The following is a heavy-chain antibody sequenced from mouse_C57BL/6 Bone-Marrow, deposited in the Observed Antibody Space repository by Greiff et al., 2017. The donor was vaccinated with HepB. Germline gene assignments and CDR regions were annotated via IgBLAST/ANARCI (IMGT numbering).Heavy chain of an antibody. V-gene: IGHV1-26*01. CDR3: ARTPDYYGSSQFAY. J-gene: IGHJ3*01. D-gene: IGHD1-1*01. CDR1: GYTFTDYY. Sequence: VQLQQSGPELVKPGASVKISCKASGYTFTDYYMNWVKQSHGKSLEWIGDINPNNGGTSYNQKFKGKATLTVDKSSSTAYMELRSLTSEDSAVYYCARTPDYYGSSQFAYWGQGTLVTVSA. CDR2: INPNNGGT.